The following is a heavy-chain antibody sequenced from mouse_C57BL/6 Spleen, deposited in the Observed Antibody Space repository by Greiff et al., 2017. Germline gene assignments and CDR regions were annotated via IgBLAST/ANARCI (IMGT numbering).Heavy chain of an antibody. CDR2: IYPGDGDT. Sequence: VQLQQSGPELVKPGASVKLSCKASGYAFSSSWMNWVKQRPGQGLEWIGRIYPGDGDTNYNGKFKGKATLTADKSSSTAYMQLSSLTSEDSAVYFCARYVSSGWLDYWGQGTTLTVSA. CDR1: GYAFSSSW. D-gene: IGHD3-2*02. V-gene: IGHV1-82*01. CDR3: ARYVSSGWLDY. J-gene: IGHJ2*01.